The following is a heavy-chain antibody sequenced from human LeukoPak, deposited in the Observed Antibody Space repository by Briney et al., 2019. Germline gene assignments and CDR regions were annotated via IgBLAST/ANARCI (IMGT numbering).Heavy chain of an antibody. Sequence: GGTLRLSCAASGFTFSSYGMHWVRQAPGKGLEWVAVISYDGSNKYYADSVKGRFTISRDNSKNTLYLQMNSLRAEDTAVYYCAKDQCSGSYNVFDYWGQGTLVTVSS. J-gene: IGHJ4*02. CDR3: AKDQCSGSYNVFDY. CDR2: ISYDGSNK. D-gene: IGHD2-15*01. V-gene: IGHV3-30*18. CDR1: GFTFSSYG.